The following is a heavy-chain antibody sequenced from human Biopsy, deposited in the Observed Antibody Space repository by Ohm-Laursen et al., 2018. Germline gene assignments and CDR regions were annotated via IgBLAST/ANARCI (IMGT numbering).Heavy chain of an antibody. CDR1: GDSIARYY. V-gene: IGHV4-59*01. Sequence: SETLSLTCTVSGDSIARYYWTWIRQSPGKGLEWIAYIYYSGRPNHNPSLKGRVVISVDRSRNQFFLKLTSATAADTAIYYCARVDRYNFDHYIMDAWGRGTTVTVSS. CDR2: IYYSGRP. D-gene: IGHD1-20*01. J-gene: IGHJ6*02. CDR3: ARVDRYNFDHYIMDA.